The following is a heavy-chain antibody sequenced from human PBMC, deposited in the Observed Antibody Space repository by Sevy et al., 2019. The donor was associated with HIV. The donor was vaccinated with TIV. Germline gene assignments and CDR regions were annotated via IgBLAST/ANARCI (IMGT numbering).Heavy chain of an antibody. CDR1: GFTVSSNY. V-gene: IGHV3-53*01. Sequence: GGSLRLSCAASGFTVSSNYMSWVRQAPGKGLEWVSVIYSGGSTYYADSVKGRFTISRDNSKNTLYLQMNSLRAEDTAVYYCAGERISSSSVRYLEGEQYFDYWGQGTLVTVSS. CDR3: AGERISSSSVRYLEGEQYFDY. CDR2: IYSGGST. D-gene: IGHD6-6*01. J-gene: IGHJ4*02.